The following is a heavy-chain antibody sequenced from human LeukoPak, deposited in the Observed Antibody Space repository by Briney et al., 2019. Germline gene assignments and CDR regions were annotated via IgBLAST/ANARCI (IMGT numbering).Heavy chain of an antibody. CDR1: GGTFSSYA. J-gene: IGHJ4*02. V-gene: IGHV1-69*13. D-gene: IGHD5-12*01. CDR2: IIPILGTA. CDR3: ARGGRGDSGYDY. Sequence: SVKVSCKASGGTFSSYAISWVRQAPGQGLEWMGGIIPILGTANYAQKFQGRVTITADESTSTAYMELSSLRSEDTAVYYCARGGRGDSGYDYWGQGTLVTVSS.